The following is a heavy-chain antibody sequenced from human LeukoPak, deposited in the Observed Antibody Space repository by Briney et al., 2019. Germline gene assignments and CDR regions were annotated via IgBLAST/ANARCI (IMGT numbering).Heavy chain of an antibody. J-gene: IGHJ6*02. V-gene: IGHV4-59*11. CDR2: MSYSGSS. CDR1: GGSITNQY. Sequence: SETLSLTCTVSGGSITNQYWTWIRQPPGKGLEWMGYMSYSGSSNYNPSLNSRGTISVDTSKNQFSLKLTSVTAADTAVYYYARERVEGTGAGSYYHFGMDVWGQGTTVTVSS. D-gene: IGHD3-10*01. CDR3: ARERVEGTGAGSYYHFGMDV.